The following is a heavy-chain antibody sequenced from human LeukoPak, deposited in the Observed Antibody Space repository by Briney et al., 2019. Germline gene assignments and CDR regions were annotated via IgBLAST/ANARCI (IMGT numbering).Heavy chain of an antibody. V-gene: IGHV4-4*07. CDR1: GGSISSYY. CDR2: IYTSGST. J-gene: IGHJ6*02. CDR3: ARITVTTRGGYYYGMDV. D-gene: IGHD4-17*01. Sequence: TSETLSLTCTVSGGSISSYYWSWIRQPAGKGLEWIGRIYTSGSTNYNPSLKSRVTMSVDTSKNQFSLKLSSVTAADTAVYYCARITVTTRGGYYYGMDVWGQGTTVTVSS.